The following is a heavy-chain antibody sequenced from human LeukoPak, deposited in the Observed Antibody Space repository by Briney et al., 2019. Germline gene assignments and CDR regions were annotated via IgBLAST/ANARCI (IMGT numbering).Heavy chain of an antibody. CDR1: GGTFSSYA. CDR3: ASFFTRITMIVVVTNY. J-gene: IGHJ4*02. CDR2: IIPIFGTA. D-gene: IGHD3-22*01. V-gene: IGHV1-69*05. Sequence: SVKVSCKASGGTFSSYAISWVRQAPGQGLEWMGRIIPIFGTAKYAQKFQGRVTITTDESTSTAYMELSSLRSEDTAVYYCASFFTRITMIVVVTNYWGQGTLVTVSS.